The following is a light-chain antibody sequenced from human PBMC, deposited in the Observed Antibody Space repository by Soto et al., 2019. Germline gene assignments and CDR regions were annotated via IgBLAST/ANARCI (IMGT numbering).Light chain of an antibody. CDR1: QSVSSSY. Sequence: EIVLTQSPGTLSLSPGERATRSCRASQSVSSSYLAWYQQKPGQAPRLLIYGASSRATGIPDRFSGSGSGTDFTLTISRLEPGDFAVYYCQQYGSSPLTFGGGTKV. CDR3: QQYGSSPLT. V-gene: IGKV3-20*01. J-gene: IGKJ4*01. CDR2: GAS.